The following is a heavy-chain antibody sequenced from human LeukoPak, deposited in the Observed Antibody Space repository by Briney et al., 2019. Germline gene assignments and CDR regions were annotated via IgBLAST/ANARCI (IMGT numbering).Heavy chain of an antibody. CDR1: GFTFSDYY. V-gene: IGHV4-30-4*08. D-gene: IGHD3-10*01. Sequence: LRLSCAASGFTFSDYYMSWIRQPPGKGLEWIGYIYYSGSTYYNPSLKSRVTISVDTSKNQFSLKLSSVTAADTAVYYCAYGSGSNWFDPWGQGTLVTVSS. CDR3: AYGSGSNWFDP. J-gene: IGHJ5*02. CDR2: IYYSGST.